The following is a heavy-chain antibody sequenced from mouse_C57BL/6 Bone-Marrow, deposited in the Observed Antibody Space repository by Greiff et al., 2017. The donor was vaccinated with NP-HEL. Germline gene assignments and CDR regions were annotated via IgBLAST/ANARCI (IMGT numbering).Heavy chain of an antibody. V-gene: IGHV14-1*01. CDR2: IDPEDGDT. CDR1: GFNIKDYY. J-gene: IGHJ4*01. Sequence: VQLKQSGAELVRPGASVKLSCTASGFNIKDYYMHWVKQRPEQGLEWIGRIDPEDGDTEYAPKFQGKATMTADTSSNTAYLQLSSLTSEDTAVYYCTTYYDYVYYAMDYWGQGTSVTVSS. D-gene: IGHD2-4*01. CDR3: TTYYDYVYYAMDY.